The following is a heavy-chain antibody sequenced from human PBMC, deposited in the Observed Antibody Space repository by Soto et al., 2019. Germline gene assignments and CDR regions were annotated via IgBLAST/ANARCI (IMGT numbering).Heavy chain of an antibody. CDR1: GGSVSSGSYY. V-gene: IGHV4-61*01. CDR3: ARAPLWYYYDSSGPEHYQH. CDR2: IYYSGST. Sequence: SETLSLTCTVSGGSVSSGSYYWSWIRQPPGKGLERIGHIYYSGSTNYNPSLKSRVTISVDTSKNQFSLKLSSVTAADTAVYYCARAPLWYYYDSSGPEHYQHWGQGTLVTVSS. J-gene: IGHJ1*01. D-gene: IGHD3-22*01.